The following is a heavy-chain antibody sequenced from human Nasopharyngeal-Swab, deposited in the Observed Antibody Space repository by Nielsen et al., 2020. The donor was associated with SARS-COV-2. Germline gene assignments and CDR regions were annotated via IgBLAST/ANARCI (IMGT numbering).Heavy chain of an antibody. D-gene: IGHD2-15*01. Sequence: ASVKVSCKASGYTFTDYGISWVRQAPGQGLEWMGWLSAYNGNTNYAQRVQGRVTMTTDTFTSTAYMELRSLRSDDTAVYYCARERRGGYHDAFDIWGQGTMVTVSS. J-gene: IGHJ3*02. CDR3: ARERRGGYHDAFDI. CDR1: GYTFTDYG. CDR2: LSAYNGNT. V-gene: IGHV1-18*01.